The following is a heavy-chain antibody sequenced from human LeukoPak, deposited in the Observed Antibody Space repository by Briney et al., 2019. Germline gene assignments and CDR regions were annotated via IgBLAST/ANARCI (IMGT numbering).Heavy chain of an antibody. Sequence: PETPSLTCAVYGGSFSGYYWSWIRRPPGKGLEWIGEINHSGSTNYNPSLKSRVTISVDTSKNQFSLKLSSVTAADTAVYYCARRGVTMVRGVIYIYYYYYMDVWGKGTTVTISS. V-gene: IGHV4-34*01. CDR1: GGSFSGYY. D-gene: IGHD3-10*01. CDR3: ARRGVTMVRGVIYIYYYYYMDV. CDR2: INHSGST. J-gene: IGHJ6*03.